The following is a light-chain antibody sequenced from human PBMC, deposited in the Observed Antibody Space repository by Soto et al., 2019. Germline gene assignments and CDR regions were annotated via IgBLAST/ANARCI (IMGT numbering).Light chain of an antibody. CDR1: QSVSSY. CDR3: QQRSNWPPIT. J-gene: IGKJ5*01. Sequence: EIVLTQAAATLSLSPGERATLSCRASQSVSSYLAWYQQKPGQAPRLLIYDASNRATGIPARFSGGGSGTDFTLTISSLEPEDFAVYYCQQRSNWPPITFGQGTRL. CDR2: DAS. V-gene: IGKV3-11*01.